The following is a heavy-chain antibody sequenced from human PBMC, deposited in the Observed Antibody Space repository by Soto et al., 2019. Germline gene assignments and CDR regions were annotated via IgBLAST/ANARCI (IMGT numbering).Heavy chain of an antibody. CDR1: GFSLTTSGVG. CDR2: IYWDDDK. CDR3: AHRILRTVFGVVTTTAIYFDF. Sequence: QITLNESGPPVVKPAETLTLTCTFSGFSLTTSGVGAGWIRQSPGKAPEWLALIYWDDDKRYSASLKSRLTITKDTSKNQVVLTMASVDPADTATYYCAHRILRTVFGVVTTTAIYFDFWGQGTPVVVSS. D-gene: IGHD3-3*01. J-gene: IGHJ4*02. V-gene: IGHV2-5*02.